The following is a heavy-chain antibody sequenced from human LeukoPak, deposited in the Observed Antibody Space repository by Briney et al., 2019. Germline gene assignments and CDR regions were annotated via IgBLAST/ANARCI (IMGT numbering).Heavy chain of an antibody. CDR3: AKRGVVIRVILVGLHKEAYYFDS. D-gene: IGHD3-22*01. J-gene: IGHJ4*02. V-gene: IGHV3-23*01. CDR1: GITLSNYA. Sequence: GGSLRLSCAVSGITLSNYAMSWVRQAPGKGLEWVAGISGSGGGTNYADSVKGRFTISGDNPKNTLYLQMNNLRADDTAVYFCAKRGVVIRVILVGLHKEAYYFDSWGQGALVTVSS. CDR2: ISGSGGGT.